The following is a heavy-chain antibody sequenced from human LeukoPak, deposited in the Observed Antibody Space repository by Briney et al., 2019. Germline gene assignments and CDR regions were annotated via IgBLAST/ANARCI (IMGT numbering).Heavy chain of an antibody. V-gene: IGHV1-2*02. CDR3: ARVPPYCSGGSCYSEPFDY. CDR1: GYTFTGYY. J-gene: IGHJ4*02. D-gene: IGHD2-15*01. CDR2: INPNSGGT. Sequence: ASVKVSCKAFGYTFTGYYMHWVRQAPGQGLEWMGWINPNSGGTNYAQKLQGRVTMTRDTSISTAYMELTRLRSDDTAVYYCARVPPYCSGGSCYSEPFDYWGQGTLVTVSS.